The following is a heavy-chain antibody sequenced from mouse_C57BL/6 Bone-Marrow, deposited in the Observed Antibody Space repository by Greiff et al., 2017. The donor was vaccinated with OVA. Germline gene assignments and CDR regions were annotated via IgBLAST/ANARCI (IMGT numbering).Heavy chain of an antibody. CDR3: ARSAVVAPSYSDY. CDR2: IDPANGNT. Sequence: LVESVAELVRPGASVKLSCTASGFNIKNTYMHWVKQRPEQGLEWIGRIDPANGNTKYAPKFQGKATLTADTSSNTAYLPLSSLASEDTTTYYCARSAVVAPSYSDYWGQGTTLTVSS. J-gene: IGHJ2*01. D-gene: IGHD1-1*01. CDR1: GFNIKNTY. V-gene: IGHV14-3*01.